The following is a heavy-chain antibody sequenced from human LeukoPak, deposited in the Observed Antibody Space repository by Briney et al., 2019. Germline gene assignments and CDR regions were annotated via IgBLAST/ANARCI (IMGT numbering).Heavy chain of an antibody. CDR1: GGSISSGSYY. D-gene: IGHD2-21*01. CDR3: ARTYDYYYYYYMXX. J-gene: IGHJ6*03. V-gene: IGHV4-61*02. CDR2: IYTSGST. Sequence: PSETLSLTCTVSGGSISSGSYYWSWIRQPAGKGLEWIGRIYTSGSTNYNPSLKSRVTISVDTSKNQFSLKLSSVTAADTAVYYCARTYDYYYYYYMXXWGKGTTVTV.